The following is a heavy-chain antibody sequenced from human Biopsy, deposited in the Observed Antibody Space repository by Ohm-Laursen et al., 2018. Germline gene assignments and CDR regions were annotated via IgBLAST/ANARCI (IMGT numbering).Heavy chain of an antibody. CDR1: GESFNGYY. CDR3: ASLGRYCSGENCYGIDY. D-gene: IGHD2-15*01. V-gene: IGHV4-34*01. Sequence: SDTLSLTWAVYGESFNGYYWSWIRQTPGKGLEWIGEINHSGRTNYNPSLKSRVTMSVDTSKNQFSLRLSSVTAADTAVYYCASLGRYCSGENCYGIDYWGQGTLVTVSS. CDR2: INHSGRT. J-gene: IGHJ4*02.